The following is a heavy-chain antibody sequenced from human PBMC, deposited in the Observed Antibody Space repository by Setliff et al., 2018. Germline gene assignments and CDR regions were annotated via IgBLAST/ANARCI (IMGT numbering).Heavy chain of an antibody. V-gene: IGHV4-61*02. CDR2: IYSSGST. J-gene: IGHJ3*02. D-gene: IGHD3-16*02. Sequence: SETLSLTCTVSGDSISSRRSYWSWIRQPAGKGLEWIGRIYSSGSTNFNPSLKSRVTMSMDTSKNQFSLKLSSVTAADTAIYYCARGKLRLGQLSLFYGFDILGQGTMVTVSS. CDR1: GDSISSRRSY. CDR3: ARGKLRLGQLSLFYGFDI.